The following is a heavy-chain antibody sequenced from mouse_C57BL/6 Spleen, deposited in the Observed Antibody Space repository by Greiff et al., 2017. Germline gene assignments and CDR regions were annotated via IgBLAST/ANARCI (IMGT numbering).Heavy chain of an antibody. CDR1: GYAFRSYW. CDR2: IYPGDGDT. D-gene: IGHD3-2*02. CDR3: ARPRQLRNYYAMDY. V-gene: IGHV1-80*01. Sequence: VQLQQSVAELVKPGASVKISCKASGYAFRSYWMNWVKQRPGKGLEWIGQIYPGDGDTNYNGKFKGKATLTADKSSSTAYMQLSSLTSEDSAVYFCARPRQLRNYYAMDYWGQGTSVTVSS. J-gene: IGHJ4*01.